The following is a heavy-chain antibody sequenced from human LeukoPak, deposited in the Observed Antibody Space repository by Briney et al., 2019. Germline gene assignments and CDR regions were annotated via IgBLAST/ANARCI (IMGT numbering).Heavy chain of an antibody. Sequence: ASVKVSCKASGYTFTGYYMHWVRQAPGQGLEWMGRINPNSGGTNYAQKFQGRVTMTRDTSISTAYMELSRLRSDDTAVYYCARAPRYCSSTSCYGANWFDPWGQGTLVTVSS. D-gene: IGHD2-2*01. V-gene: IGHV1-2*06. J-gene: IGHJ5*02. CDR1: GYTFTGYY. CDR2: INPNSGGT. CDR3: ARAPRYCSSTSCYGANWFDP.